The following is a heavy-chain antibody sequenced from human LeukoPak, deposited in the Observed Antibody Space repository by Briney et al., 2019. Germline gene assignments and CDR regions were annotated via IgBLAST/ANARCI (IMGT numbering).Heavy chain of an antibody. CDR2: ISGRGGST. CDR3: ARGRLDYYDSSGYYFDY. D-gene: IGHD3-22*01. J-gene: IGHJ4*02. V-gene: IGHV3-23*01. CDR1: GFTFSSYA. Sequence: GGSLRLSCAASGFTFSSYAMSWVRQAPGKGLEWVSAISGRGGSTYYADSVKGRFTISRDNSKNTLYLQMNSLRAEDTAVYYCARGRLDYYDSSGYYFDYWGQGTLVTVSS.